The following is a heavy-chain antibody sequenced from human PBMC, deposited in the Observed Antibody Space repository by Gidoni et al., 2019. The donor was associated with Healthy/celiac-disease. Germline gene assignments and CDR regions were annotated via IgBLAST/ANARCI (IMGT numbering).Heavy chain of an antibody. J-gene: IGHJ6*02. V-gene: IGHV4-39*01. D-gene: IGHD6-19*01. CDR1: GGSISSSSYY. CDR2: IYYSGST. CDR3: ARGNSSGWGGGVGGGMDV. Sequence: QLQLQESGPGLVKPSETLSLTCTVSGGSISSSSYYWGWFRQPPGKGLGGIVSIYYSGSTYYNPSLKNRVNISEDTSKNQCSLKLGSVTAADTAVYYCARGNSSGWGGGVGGGMDVWGQGTTVTVSS.